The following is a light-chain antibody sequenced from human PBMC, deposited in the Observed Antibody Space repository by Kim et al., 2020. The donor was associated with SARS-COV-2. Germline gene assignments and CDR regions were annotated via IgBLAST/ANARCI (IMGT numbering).Light chain of an antibody. CDR1: KLGDKY. Sequence: PGTTASINCSGDKLGDKYACWYQQKPGQSPVLVIYQVSKRPSGIPERFSGSNSGNTATLTISGNQAMDEADYYCQAWDSSSLYVFGTGTKVTVL. CDR2: QVS. V-gene: IGLV3-1*01. J-gene: IGLJ1*01. CDR3: QAWDSSSLYV.